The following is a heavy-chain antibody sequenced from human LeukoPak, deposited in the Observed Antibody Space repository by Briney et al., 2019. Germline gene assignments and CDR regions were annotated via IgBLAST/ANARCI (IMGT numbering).Heavy chain of an antibody. V-gene: IGHV3-21*01. CDR1: GFTFSSYS. CDR2: ISSSSSYI. CDR3: AREGGGTIFGVVTQAYYYYGMDV. D-gene: IGHD3-3*01. Sequence: GRSLRLSCAASGFTFSSYSMNWVRQAPGKGLEWVSSISSSSSYIYYADSVKGRFTISRDNAENSLYLQMNSLRAEDTAVYYCAREGGGTIFGVVTQAYYYYGMDVWGQGTTVTVSS. J-gene: IGHJ6*02.